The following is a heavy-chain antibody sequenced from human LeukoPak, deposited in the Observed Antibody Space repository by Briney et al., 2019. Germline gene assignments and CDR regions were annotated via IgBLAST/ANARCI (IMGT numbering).Heavy chain of an antibody. D-gene: IGHD3-22*01. CDR3: ARSYDSSGYYLDY. CDR2: IYTSGST. V-gene: IGHV4-4*07. Sequence: PSETLSLTCTVSGGSISSYYWSWIPQPAGKGLEWIGRIYTSGSTNYNPSLKSRVTMSVDTSKNQFSLKLSSVTAADTAVYYCARSYDSSGYYLDYWGQGTLVTVSS. J-gene: IGHJ4*02. CDR1: GGSISSYY.